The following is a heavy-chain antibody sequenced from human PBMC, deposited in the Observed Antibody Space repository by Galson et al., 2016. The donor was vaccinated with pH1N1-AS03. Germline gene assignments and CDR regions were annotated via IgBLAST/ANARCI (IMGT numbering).Heavy chain of an antibody. Sequence: ETLSLTCDVSGYSISTGYYWGWIRQPPGKGLEWIGSIYHSGSTSYNPSLKNRVTISLDTSKNQFSLKLSSVTAADTAVYYCARSPRTIAVTGTFPGHFDPWGQGTLVTVSS. V-gene: IGHV4-38-2*01. CDR3: ARSPRTIAVTGTFPGHFDP. CDR1: GYSISTGYY. D-gene: IGHD6-19*01. CDR2: IYHSGST. J-gene: IGHJ5*02.